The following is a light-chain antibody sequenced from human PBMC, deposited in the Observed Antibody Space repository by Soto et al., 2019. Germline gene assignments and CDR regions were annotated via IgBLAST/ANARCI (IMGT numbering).Light chain of an antibody. CDR3: QQYNSYSRT. Sequence: DIQMTQSPSTLSASVGDRVTITCRASQSISSWLAWYQQKPGKAPKLLIYKASSLESGVPSRFSGSGSGTEFTLTISSMQTDDFAHYYCQQYNSYSRTFGQGTKVDIQ. CDR2: KAS. V-gene: IGKV1-5*03. CDR1: QSISSW. J-gene: IGKJ1*01.